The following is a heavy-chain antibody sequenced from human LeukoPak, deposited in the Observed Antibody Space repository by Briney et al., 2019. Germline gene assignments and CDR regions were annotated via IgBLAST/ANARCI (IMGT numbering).Heavy chain of an antibody. D-gene: IGHD3-9*01. CDR3: ARDARYFDWLLPPPDAFDI. CDR1: GGSISSDY. J-gene: IGHJ3*02. V-gene: IGHV4-59*01. Sequence: PSETLSLTCTVSGGSISSDYRSWIRQPPGKGLEWIWYIYYSGSTNYNPSLKSRVTISVDTSKNQFSLKLSSVTAADTAVYYCARDARYFDWLLPPPDAFDIWGQGTMVTVSS. CDR2: IYYSGST.